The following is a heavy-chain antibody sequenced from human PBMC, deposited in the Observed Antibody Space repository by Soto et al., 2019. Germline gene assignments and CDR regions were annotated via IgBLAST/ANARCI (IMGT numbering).Heavy chain of an antibody. CDR1: GFTFSIYN. CDR3: ARDPTSYYDSSGYLVRARALDY. Sequence: GGSLRLSCAASGFTFSIYNMNWVRQAPGKGLEWVSSISSSSSNIYYADSVKGRFTISRDNAKNSLYLQMNSLKAEDTAVYYCARDPTSYYDSSGYLVRARALDYWGQGTLVTVYS. V-gene: IGHV3-21*01. D-gene: IGHD3-22*01. J-gene: IGHJ4*02. CDR2: ISSSSSNI.